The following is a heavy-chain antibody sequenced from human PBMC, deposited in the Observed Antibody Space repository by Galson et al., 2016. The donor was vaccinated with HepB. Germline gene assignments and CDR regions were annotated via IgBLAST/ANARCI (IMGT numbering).Heavy chain of an antibody. Sequence: SLRLSCAASGFTFSNAWMTWVRQAPGKGLEWVGRIKSNTHGGTTDYAAPVKGRFTISRDDSKNTLYLKMNSLKTEDTAVYYCTASGSPGLDYWGQGTLVTVSS. D-gene: IGHD3-10*01. CDR3: TASGSPGLDY. V-gene: IGHV3-15*01. CDR1: GFTFSNAW. CDR2: IKSNTHGGTT. J-gene: IGHJ4*02.